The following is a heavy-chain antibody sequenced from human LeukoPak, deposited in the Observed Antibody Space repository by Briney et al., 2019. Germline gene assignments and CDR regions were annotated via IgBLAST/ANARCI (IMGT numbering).Heavy chain of an antibody. J-gene: IGHJ4*02. CDR3: ARQGQLGQQLGNFDY. CDR1: GGSFSGYY. D-gene: IGHD6-6*01. Sequence: SETLSLTCAVYGGSFSGYYWSWIRQPPGKGLEWIGYIYHSGSTYYNPSLKSRVTISVDRSKNQFSLKLSSVTAADTAVYYCARQGQLGQQLGNFDYWGQGTLVTVSS. CDR2: IYHSGST. V-gene: IGHV4-34*01.